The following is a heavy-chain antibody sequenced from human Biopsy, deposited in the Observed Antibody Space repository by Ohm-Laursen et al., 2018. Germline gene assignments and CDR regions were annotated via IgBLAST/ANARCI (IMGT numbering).Heavy chain of an antibody. CDR3: ARDSGILNYGNFKYYHYYGMDV. Sequence: GTLSLTCAVSGDSVTKYYWSWIRQPPGKGLEWIGHIYYSVMTNYNPSLQSRVSISVDTSRDQVSLTLSSVTAADTAVYYCARDSGILNYGNFKYYHYYGMDVWGQGTKVTVSS. V-gene: IGHV4-59*02. J-gene: IGHJ6*02. CDR1: GDSVTKYY. D-gene: IGHD4-11*01. CDR2: IYYSVMT.